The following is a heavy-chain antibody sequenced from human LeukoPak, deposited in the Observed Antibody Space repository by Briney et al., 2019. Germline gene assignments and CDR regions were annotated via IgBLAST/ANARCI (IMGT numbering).Heavy chain of an antibody. J-gene: IGHJ4*02. Sequence: GGSLRLSCAASGFTFSSYEMNWVRQAPGKGLEWVSYISSSGNTKYYADSVKGRFTISRDNSKNTLYLQMNSLRAEDTAVYYCAKPLEGDYYDSSGYSIDYWGQGTLVAVSS. CDR1: GFTFSSYE. D-gene: IGHD3-22*01. CDR2: ISSSGNTK. CDR3: AKPLEGDYYDSSGYSIDY. V-gene: IGHV3-48*03.